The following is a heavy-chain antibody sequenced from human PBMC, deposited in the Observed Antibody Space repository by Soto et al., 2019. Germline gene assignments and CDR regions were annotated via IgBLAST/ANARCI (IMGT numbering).Heavy chain of an antibody. V-gene: IGHV3-64D*06. D-gene: IGHD3-22*01. CDR3: VKGEYYYDSSGYYPFDY. CDR2: ISTNGGST. CDR1: GFTFSIYA. J-gene: IGHJ4*02. Sequence: GGSLRLSCAASGFTFSIYAMHWVRQAPGKGLEYVSSISTNGGSTHYADSVKGRFTISRDNSRNTQYLQMSSLRADDTAVYYCVKGEYYYDSSGYYPFDYWGQGTLVTVSS.